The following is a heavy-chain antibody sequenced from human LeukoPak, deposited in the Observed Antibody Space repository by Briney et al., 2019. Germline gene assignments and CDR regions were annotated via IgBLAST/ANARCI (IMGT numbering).Heavy chain of an antibody. CDR1: SGSFSGYY. D-gene: IGHD3-16*02. Sequence: PSETLSLTCAVYSGSFSGYYWSWIRQPPGKGLEWIGEINHSGSTNYNPSLKSRVTISVDTSKNQFSLKLSSVTAADTAVYYCARGPRGHDYVWGSYRYRWFDPWGQGTLVTVSS. CDR3: ARGPRGHDYVWGSYRYRWFDP. CDR2: INHSGST. V-gene: IGHV4-34*01. J-gene: IGHJ5*02.